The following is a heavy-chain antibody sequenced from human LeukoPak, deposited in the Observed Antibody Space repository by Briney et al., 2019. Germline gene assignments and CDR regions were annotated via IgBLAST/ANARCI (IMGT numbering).Heavy chain of an antibody. CDR1: GGTFSSYA. V-gene: IGHV1-69*04. D-gene: IGHD3-22*01. CDR2: IIPILGIA. CDR3: ARSWYQDYYDSSGSRSYYYYGMDV. Sequence: ASVKVSCKASGGTFSSYAISWVRQAPGQGLEWMGRIIPILGIANYAQKFQGRVTITADKSTSTAYMELSSLRSEDTAVYYCARSWYQDYYDSSGSRSYYYYGMDVWGQGTTVTVSS. J-gene: IGHJ6*02.